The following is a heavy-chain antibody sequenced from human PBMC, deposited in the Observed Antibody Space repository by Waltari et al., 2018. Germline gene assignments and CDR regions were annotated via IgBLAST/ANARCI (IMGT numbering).Heavy chain of an antibody. CDR1: GFTFRSYS. CDR3: ARSGGYSYGWGMDV. J-gene: IGHJ6*02. D-gene: IGHD5-18*01. CDR2: ISSSSSYI. Sequence: EVQLVESGGGLVKPGGSLRLSCAASGFTFRSYSMNWVRQAPGKGLEWVSSISSSSSYIYYADSVKGRFTISRDNAKNSLYLQMNSLRAEDTAVYYCARSGGYSYGWGMDVWGQGTTVTVSS. V-gene: IGHV3-21*01.